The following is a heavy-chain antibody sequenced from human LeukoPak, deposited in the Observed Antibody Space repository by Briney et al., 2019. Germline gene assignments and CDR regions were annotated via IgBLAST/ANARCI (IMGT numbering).Heavy chain of an antibody. D-gene: IGHD3-22*01. J-gene: IGHJ6*03. V-gene: IGHV1-18*01. Sequence: ASVKVSCKASGYTFTSYGISWVRQAPGQGLEWMGWISAYNGNTNYAQKLQGRVTMTTDASTSTAYMELRSLRSDDTAVYYCARNGYYDSSGYYLRHYYYYMDVWGKGTTVTVSS. CDR1: GYTFTSYG. CDR2: ISAYNGNT. CDR3: ARNGYYDSSGYYLRHYYYYMDV.